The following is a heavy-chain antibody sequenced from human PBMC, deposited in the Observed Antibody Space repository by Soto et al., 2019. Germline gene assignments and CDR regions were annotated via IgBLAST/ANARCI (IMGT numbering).Heavy chain of an antibody. D-gene: IGHD2-2*01. CDR2: ISYDGSNK. CDR1: GFTFSSYA. J-gene: IGHJ6*02. V-gene: IGHV3-30-3*01. Sequence: QVQLVESGGGVVQPGRSLRLSCAASGFTFSSYAMHWVRQAPGKGLEWVAVISYDGSNKYYADSVKGRFTISRDNSKNTLYLQMNSLRAEDTAVYYCARGKGVVPAGSGAEYYYYGMDVWGQGTTVTVSS. CDR3: ARGKGVVPAGSGAEYYYYGMDV.